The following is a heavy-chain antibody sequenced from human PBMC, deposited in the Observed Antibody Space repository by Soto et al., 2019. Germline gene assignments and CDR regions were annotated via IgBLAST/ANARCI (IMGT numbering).Heavy chain of an antibody. V-gene: IGHV2-5*01. CDR3: AHRTADTSVDS. J-gene: IGHJ4*02. Sequence: QITLKESGPTLVKATQTLTLTCTFSGLSVSTPGACVGWVRQPPGKALERVAFIYLNDDKRYSPSLKRSLTITKHTSKNQVVLTTSNMEPVDTGTYYCAHRTADTSVDSWGQGTLVTVSS. CDR1: GLSVSTPGAC. CDR2: IYLNDDK.